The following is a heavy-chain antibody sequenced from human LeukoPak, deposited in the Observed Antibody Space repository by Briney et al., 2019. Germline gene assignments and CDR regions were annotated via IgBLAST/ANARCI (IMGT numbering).Heavy chain of an antibody. D-gene: IGHD2/OR15-2a*01. CDR2: IYSGGST. V-gene: IGHV3-53*01. CDR3: ARGLSYLFYFDY. CDR1: GFRFSSYA. J-gene: IGHJ4*02. Sequence: GGSLRLSCVGSGFRFSSYAMSWVRQAPGKGLEWVSVIYSGGSTYYADSVKGRFTISRDNSKNTLYLQMNSLRAEDTAVYYCARGLSYLFYFDYWGQGTLVTVSS.